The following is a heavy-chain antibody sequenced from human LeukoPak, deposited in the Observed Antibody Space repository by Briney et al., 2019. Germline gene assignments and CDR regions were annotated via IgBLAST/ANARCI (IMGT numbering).Heavy chain of an antibody. CDR3: ARRSGSYSGTRYYYYYMDV. J-gene: IGHJ6*03. V-gene: IGHV3-7*01. D-gene: IGHD1-26*01. CDR1: GFTFSSYW. Sequence: GGSLRLACAASGFTFSSYWMRWVRRAPGKGREWVAYIKQDGSEKYYVDSVKGRFTISRDNAKNSLYLQMNSQRGEDTAVYDCARRSGSYSGTRYYYYYMDVWGKGTTVTVSS. CDR2: IKQDGSEK.